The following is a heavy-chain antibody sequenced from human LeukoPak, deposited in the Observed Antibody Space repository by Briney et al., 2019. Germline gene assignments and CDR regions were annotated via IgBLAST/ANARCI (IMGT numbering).Heavy chain of an antibody. CDR1: GGSISSSSYY. V-gene: IGHV4-39*01. CDR3: ARHSGTDTGNVDY. CDR2: IYYSRST. Sequence: SETPSLTCTVSGGSISSSSYYWGWIRQPPGKGLEWIGSIYYSRSTYYNPSLKSRVTISVDTSKNQFSLKLSSVTAADTAVHYCARHSGTDTGNVDYWGQGTLVTVSS. J-gene: IGHJ4*02. D-gene: IGHD1-26*01.